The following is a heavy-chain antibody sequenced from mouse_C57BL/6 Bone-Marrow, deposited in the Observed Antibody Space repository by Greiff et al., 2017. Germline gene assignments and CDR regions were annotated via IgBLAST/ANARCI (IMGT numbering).Heavy chain of an antibody. CDR2: IDPENGDT. V-gene: IGHV14-4*01. J-gene: IGHJ2*01. Sequence: EVKVVESGAELVRPGASVKLSCTASGFNIKDDYMHWVKQRPEQGLEWIGWIDPENGDTEYASKFQGKATITADTSSNTAYLQLSSLTSEDPAVYYCTTGLRSYFDYWGQGTTLTVSS. CDR1: GFNIKDDY. D-gene: IGHD1-1*01. CDR3: TTGLRSYFDY.